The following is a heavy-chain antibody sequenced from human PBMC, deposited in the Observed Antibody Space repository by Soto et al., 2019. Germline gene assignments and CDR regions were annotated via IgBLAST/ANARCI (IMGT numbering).Heavy chain of an antibody. CDR3: ARVRGDYYDRRSKNWFDP. V-gene: IGHV1-69*13. CDR2: IIPIFGTA. Sequence: SVKVSCKASGATFSSYAISWVRQAPGQGLEWMGGIIPIFGTANYAQKFQGRVTITADESTSTAYMELSSLRSEDTAVYYCARVRGDYYDRRSKNWFDPWGQGTLVTVSS. CDR1: GATFSSYA. D-gene: IGHD3-22*01. J-gene: IGHJ5*02.